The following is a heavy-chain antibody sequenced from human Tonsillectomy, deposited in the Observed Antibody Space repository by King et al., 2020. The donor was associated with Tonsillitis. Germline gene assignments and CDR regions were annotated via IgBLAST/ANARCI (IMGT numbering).Heavy chain of an antibody. CDR2: IYASGGT. Sequence: VQLQESGPGLVKPSQTLSLTCTVSGGSISSGNYYWSWIRQPAGKGLEWMGRIYASGGTNYNPSLKSRGTMSVDTSKNQFSLKLSSVTAADTAVYYCARAPCSGGDCYYFDYWGQGTLVTVSS. D-gene: IGHD2-21*02. V-gene: IGHV4-61*02. CDR1: GGSISSGNYY. J-gene: IGHJ4*02. CDR3: ARAPCSGGDCYYFDY.